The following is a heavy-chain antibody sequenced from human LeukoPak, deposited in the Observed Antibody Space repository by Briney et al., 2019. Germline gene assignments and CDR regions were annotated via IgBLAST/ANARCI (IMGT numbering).Heavy chain of an antibody. V-gene: IGHV1-2*02. CDR2: INPDSGNP. D-gene: IGHD5-12*01. Sequence: ASVTVSCKASGYTFSGFYMHWLRQAPGQGLEWMGGINPDSGNPSSTQKFRGRVTVTRDTSISTVYMELSSLRSDDTAVYYCAREGYSDYETKGFDIWGQGTMVTVSS. J-gene: IGHJ3*02. CDR1: GYTFSGFY. CDR3: AREGYSDYETKGFDI.